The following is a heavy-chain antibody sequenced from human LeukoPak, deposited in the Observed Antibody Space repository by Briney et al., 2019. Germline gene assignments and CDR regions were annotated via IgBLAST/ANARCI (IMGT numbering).Heavy chain of an antibody. D-gene: IGHD6-25*01. CDR2: IYPGDSDT. J-gene: IGHJ6*02. Sequence: GESLKISCKGSGYSFTSYWIGWVRQMPGKGLEWMGIIYPGDSDTRYSPSLQGQVTISADKSISTAYLQWSSLKASDTAMYYCARKSSAGTPHYYYGMDVWGQGTTVTVSS. CDR1: GYSFTSYW. V-gene: IGHV5-51*01. CDR3: ARKSSAGTPHYYYGMDV.